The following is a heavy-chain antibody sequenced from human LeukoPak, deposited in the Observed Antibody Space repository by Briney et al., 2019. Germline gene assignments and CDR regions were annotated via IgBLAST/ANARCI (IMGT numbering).Heavy chain of an antibody. V-gene: IGHV4-59*12. D-gene: IGHD4-17*01. CDR2: IYYSGST. Sequence: SETLSLTCTVSGGSISSYYWSWIRQPPGKGLEWIGYIYYSGSTNYNPSLKSRVTISVDTSKNQFSLKLSSATAADTAVYYCARGRRGTVTTRRSFDYWGQGTLVTVSS. CDR3: ARGRRGTVTTRRSFDY. J-gene: IGHJ4*02. CDR1: GGSISSYY.